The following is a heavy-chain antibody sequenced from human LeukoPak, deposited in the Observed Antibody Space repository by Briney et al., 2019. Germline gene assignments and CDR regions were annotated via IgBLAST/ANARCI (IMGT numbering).Heavy chain of an antibody. CDR1: GYTFTTYG. Sequence: ASVKVSCKTSGYTFTTYGVTWVRQAPRQGLEWMGWISAYNGDTNYAQKFQGRITMTTDTSTSTANMELTSLRSDDTAVYYCARDHSSSCQLHDYGGRGTLVIISS. CDR2: ISAYNGDT. D-gene: IGHD6-13*01. J-gene: IGHJ4*02. CDR3: ARDHSSSCQLHDY. V-gene: IGHV1-18*01.